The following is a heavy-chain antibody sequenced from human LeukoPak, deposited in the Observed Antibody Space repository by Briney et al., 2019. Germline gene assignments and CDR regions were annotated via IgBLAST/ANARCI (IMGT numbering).Heavy chain of an antibody. CDR3: ARFRGGYDFIPLDY. D-gene: IGHD5-12*01. Sequence: GASVKVSCKASGGTFSSYAISWVRQAPGQGLEWMGGIIPIFGTANYAQKFQGRVTMTRNTSISTAYMELSSLRSEDTAVYYCARFRGGYDFIPLDYWGQGTLVTVSS. CDR1: GGTFSSYA. CDR2: IIPIFGTA. J-gene: IGHJ4*02. V-gene: IGHV1-69*05.